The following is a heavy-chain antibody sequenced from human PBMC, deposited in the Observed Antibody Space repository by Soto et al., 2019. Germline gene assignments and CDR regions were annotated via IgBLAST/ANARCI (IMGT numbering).Heavy chain of an antibody. Sequence: KPSETLSLTATLSGGSMSGSYCSWIRQPAGKGLEWIGRIYATGSTNYNPSLKSRVTMSVETSNNQFSLKLRSVTAADTAVYYCGRDPPGITTEGAPVYFDLWGRGTRVTVSS. CDR2: IYATGST. CDR3: GRDPPGITTEGAPVYFDL. CDR1: GGSMSGSY. D-gene: IGHD1-1*01. J-gene: IGHJ2*01. V-gene: IGHV4-4*07.